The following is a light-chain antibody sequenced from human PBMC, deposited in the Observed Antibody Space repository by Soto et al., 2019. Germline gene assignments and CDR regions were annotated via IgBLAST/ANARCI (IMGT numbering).Light chain of an antibody. CDR3: QQYGNSRT. CDR1: QSTSYNY. V-gene: IGKV3-20*01. CDR2: GAS. Sequence: EIVVAQSPATLSVSPGERATLSCRTSQSTSYNYLAWYQQKPGQAPRLLLCGASNRATGIPDRFSGSGSGTDFTLTISRLEPEDSAVYYCQQYGNSRTFGQGTKVDIK. J-gene: IGKJ1*01.